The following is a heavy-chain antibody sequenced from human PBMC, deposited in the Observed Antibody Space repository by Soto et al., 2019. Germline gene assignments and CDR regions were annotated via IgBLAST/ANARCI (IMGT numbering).Heavy chain of an antibody. CDR3: ARARGARYFDY. CDR2: IYYSGST. V-gene: IGHV4-30-4*01. CDR1: GGSISSGDYY. J-gene: IGHJ4*02. Sequence: QVQLQESGPGLVKPSQTLSLTCAVSGGSISSGDYYWSWIRQPPGKGLEWIGYIYYSGSTYFNPSLNSRVTISVDTSKNQFSLKLSSVTAADTAVYYCARARGARYFDYWGQGTLVTVSS.